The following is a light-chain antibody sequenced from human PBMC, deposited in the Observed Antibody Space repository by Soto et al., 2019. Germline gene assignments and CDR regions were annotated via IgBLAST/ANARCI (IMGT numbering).Light chain of an antibody. Sequence: DIQMTQSPSTLSASGGDRVTITCRASQSISSWLAWYQQKPGKAPKLLIYDASSLESGVPSRCSGSGSGTEFTLNISSLQPDDFATYYCQQYNSYPLTFGGGTKVEIK. J-gene: IGKJ4*01. CDR2: DAS. CDR1: QSISSW. V-gene: IGKV1-5*01. CDR3: QQYNSYPLT.